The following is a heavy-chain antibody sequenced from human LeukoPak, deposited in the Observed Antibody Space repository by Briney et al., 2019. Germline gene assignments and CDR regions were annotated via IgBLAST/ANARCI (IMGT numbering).Heavy chain of an antibody. Sequence: PGGSLRLSCAASGFTFSDYYMSWIRQAPGKGLEWVSYISSSGSTIYYADSVKGRFTISRDNAKNSLYLQMNSLRAEDTAVYYSASSRITRSSSGYSDYYYYGMDVWGQGTTVTVSS. V-gene: IGHV3-11*01. D-gene: IGHD3-22*01. CDR3: ASSRITRSSSGYSDYYYYGMDV. CDR2: ISSSGSTI. J-gene: IGHJ6*02. CDR1: GFTFSDYY.